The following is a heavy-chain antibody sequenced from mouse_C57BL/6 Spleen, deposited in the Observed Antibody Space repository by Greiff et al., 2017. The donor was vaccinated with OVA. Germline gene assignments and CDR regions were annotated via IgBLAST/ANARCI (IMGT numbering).Heavy chain of an antibody. J-gene: IGHJ4*01. Sequence: QVQLQQSGAELVMPGASVKLSCKASGYTFTSYWMHWVKQRPGQGLEWIGEIDPYDSYTNYNQKFKGKSKWTVEKSSSTSYMKLSILTSEDSAVYYFAIAPHYYVSSPYAMDYWGQVTSVTVSS. CDR3: AIAPHYYVSSPYAMDY. D-gene: IGHD1-1*01. CDR1: GYTFTSYW. CDR2: IDPYDSYT. V-gene: IGHV1-69*01.